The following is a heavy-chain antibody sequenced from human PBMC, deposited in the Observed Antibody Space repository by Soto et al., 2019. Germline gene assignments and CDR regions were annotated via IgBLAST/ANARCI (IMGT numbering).Heavy chain of an antibody. CDR3: ARGIAPRITMVRGAEKEFYYYYYGMDV. CDR2: TYYGSKWYN. Sequence: SQTLSLTCAISGDSVSSNSAAWNWIRQSPSRGLEWLGRTYYGSKWYNDYAVSVKSRRTINPDTSKNQFTLQLNSVTTEETAVYYCARGIAPRITMVRGAEKEFYYYYYGMDVWGQGTTVTVSS. CDR1: GDSVSSNSAA. V-gene: IGHV6-1*01. J-gene: IGHJ6*02. D-gene: IGHD3-10*01.